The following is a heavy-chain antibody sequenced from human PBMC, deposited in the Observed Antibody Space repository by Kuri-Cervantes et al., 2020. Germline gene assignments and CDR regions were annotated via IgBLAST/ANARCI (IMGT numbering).Heavy chain of an antibody. V-gene: IGHV3-23*01. D-gene: IGHD3-3*01. CDR2: ISGSGGST. CDR3: ARRVAPRAFDI. J-gene: IGHJ3*02. Sequence: GGSLRLSCAASGFTFSSYAMSWVRQAPGEGLEWVSAISGSGGSTYYADSVKGRFAISRDNSKNTLYLQMNSLRAEDTAVYYCARRVAPRAFDIWGQGTMVTVSS. CDR1: GFTFSSYA.